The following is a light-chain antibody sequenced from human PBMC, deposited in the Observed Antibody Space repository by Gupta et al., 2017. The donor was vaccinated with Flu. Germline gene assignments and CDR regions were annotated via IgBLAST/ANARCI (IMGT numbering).Light chain of an antibody. CDR1: TSNIGRNY. V-gene: IGLV1-51*01. CDR3: GTWNHSRNVVV. J-gene: IGLJ3*02. CDR2: GNN. Sequence: KVTISCSGSTSNIGRNYVSWSQQLPGTAPKLLIYGNNRRPSGIPDRFSGSESGTSDTLTITGLQTGDEADYYCGTWNHSRNVVVFGGGTTL.